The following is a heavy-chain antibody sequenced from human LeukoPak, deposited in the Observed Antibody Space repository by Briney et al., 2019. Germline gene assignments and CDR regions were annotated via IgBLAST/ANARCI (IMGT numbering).Heavy chain of an antibody. Sequence: GGSLRLSCAASGFTFDDYAMHWVRHAPGKGLEWVSGISWNSGSIGYADSVKGRFTISRDNAKNSLYLQMNSLRAEDTALYYCAKGRTSWTYYFDYWGQGTLVTVSS. D-gene: IGHD6-13*01. CDR1: GFTFDDYA. J-gene: IGHJ4*02. CDR2: ISWNSGSI. V-gene: IGHV3-9*01. CDR3: AKGRTSWTYYFDY.